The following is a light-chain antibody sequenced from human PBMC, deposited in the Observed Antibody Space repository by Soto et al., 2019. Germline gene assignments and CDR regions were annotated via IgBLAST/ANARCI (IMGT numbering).Light chain of an antibody. CDR2: DVS. Sequence: IVVSQGPATLSWSPGEKGTRSCRASESVTNYLAWYQQKPGQAPRLLVYDVSNRATGIPARFSGGGSGTDFTLTISNLEPEDFAIYFCQQRGKWWTFGQGTKVDIK. V-gene: IGKV3-11*01. CDR3: QQRGKWWT. J-gene: IGKJ1*01. CDR1: ESVTNY.